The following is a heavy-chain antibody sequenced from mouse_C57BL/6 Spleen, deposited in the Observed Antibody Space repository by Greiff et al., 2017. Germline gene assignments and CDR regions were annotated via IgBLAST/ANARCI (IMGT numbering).Heavy chain of an antibody. Sequence: QVQLKESGPGLVAPSQSLSITCTVSGFSLTSYGVSWVRQPPGKGLEWLGVIWGYGSTNYHSALISRLSISKDNSKSQVFLNLNSLQTDDTATYXCSKAGDSSGYRFAYWGQGTLVTVSA. V-gene: IGHV2-3*01. CDR1: GFSLTSYG. J-gene: IGHJ3*01. D-gene: IGHD3-2*02. CDR2: IWGYGST. CDR3: SKAGDSSGYRFAY.